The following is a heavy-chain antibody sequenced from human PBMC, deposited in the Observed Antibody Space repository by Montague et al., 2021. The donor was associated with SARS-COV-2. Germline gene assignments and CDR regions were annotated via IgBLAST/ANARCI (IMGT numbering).Heavy chain of an antibody. J-gene: IGHJ4*02. Sequence: SETLSLTCSVSGDSIRSYYWSWIRQPQGRGMDWIGHIYYTGSATYNPSPKRRVSISVGPSRRQFPLNLKSVTAADTAVYYCARAQTTCCITNCVNCFDYWGQGAQVTVSS. CDR3: ARAQTTCCITNCVNCFDY. V-gene: IGHV4-59*01. D-gene: IGHD2-2*01. CDR2: IYYTGSA. CDR1: GDSIRSYY.